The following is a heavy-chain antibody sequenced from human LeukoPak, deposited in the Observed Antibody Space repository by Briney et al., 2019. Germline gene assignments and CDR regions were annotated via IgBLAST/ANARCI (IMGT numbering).Heavy chain of an antibody. J-gene: IGHJ6*03. Sequence: PGGSLRLSCAASGFTSSSYAMGWARQAPGKGLEWVSAISGSGGSTYYADSVKGRFTISRDNSKNTLYLQMNSLRAEDTAVYYCAKEADTAIGRAYYYYMDVWGKGTTVTVSS. V-gene: IGHV3-23*01. CDR1: GFTSSSYA. CDR2: ISGSGGST. D-gene: IGHD5-18*01. CDR3: AKEADTAIGRAYYYYMDV.